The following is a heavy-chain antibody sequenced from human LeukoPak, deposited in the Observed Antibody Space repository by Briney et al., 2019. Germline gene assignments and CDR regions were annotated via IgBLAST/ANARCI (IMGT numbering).Heavy chain of an antibody. CDR1: GESFSGYY. Sequence: SETLSLTCAVYGESFSGYYWSWIRQPPGKGLEWIGEINHRGSTNYNPSLKSRVTISVDTSKNQFSLKLSSVTAADTAVYYCAGKAVAGPYFDYWGQGTLVTVSS. V-gene: IGHV4-34*01. D-gene: IGHD6-19*01. J-gene: IGHJ4*02. CDR2: INHRGST. CDR3: AGKAVAGPYFDY.